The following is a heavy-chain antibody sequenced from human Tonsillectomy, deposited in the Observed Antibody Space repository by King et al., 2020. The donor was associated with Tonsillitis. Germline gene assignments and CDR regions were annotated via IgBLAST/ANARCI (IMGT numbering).Heavy chain of an antibody. CDR3: ARRVDSSSWYRKWFDP. D-gene: IGHD6-13*01. Sequence: QLVQSGAEVKKPGESLKISCKGSGYSFTSYWIGWVRQMPGKGLEWMGIIYPGDSDTRYSPSFQGQVTISADKSISTAYLQWSSLKASDTAMYYCARRVDSSSWYRKWFDPWGQGTLVTVSS. J-gene: IGHJ5*02. CDR2: IYPGDSDT. CDR1: GYSFTSYW. V-gene: IGHV5-51*01.